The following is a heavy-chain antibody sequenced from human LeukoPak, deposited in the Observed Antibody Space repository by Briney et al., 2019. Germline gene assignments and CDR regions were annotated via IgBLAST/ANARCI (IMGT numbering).Heavy chain of an antibody. CDR3: ARAPPHYRDSSGYPYYFDY. Sequence: GGSLRLSCAASGFTFSSYSMNWVRQAPGKGLEWVSYISSSSSTIYYADSVKGRFTISRDNAKNSLYLQMNSLRAEDTAVYYCARAPPHYRDSSGYPYYFDYWGQGTLVTVSS. J-gene: IGHJ4*02. CDR2: ISSSSSTI. D-gene: IGHD3-22*01. V-gene: IGHV3-48*01. CDR1: GFTFSSYS.